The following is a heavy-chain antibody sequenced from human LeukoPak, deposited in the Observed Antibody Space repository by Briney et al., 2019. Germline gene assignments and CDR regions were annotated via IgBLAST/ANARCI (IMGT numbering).Heavy chain of an antibody. CDR1: GFTFSSYS. V-gene: IGHV3-21*01. J-gene: IGHJ4*02. D-gene: IGHD4-17*01. CDR3: ATNSTVTRVGFDY. Sequence: GGSLRLSCAASGFTFSSYSMNWVRQAPGKGLEWVSSISSSGSNIYYADSVKGRFTISRDNAKNSLYLQMNSLRAEDMAAYYCATNSTVTRVGFDYWGQGTLVTVSS. CDR2: ISSSGSNI.